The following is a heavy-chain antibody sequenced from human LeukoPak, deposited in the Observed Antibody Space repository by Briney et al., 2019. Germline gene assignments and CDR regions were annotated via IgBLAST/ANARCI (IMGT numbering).Heavy chain of an antibody. D-gene: IGHD6-13*01. CDR3: ARVIAAAGTDD. J-gene: IGHJ4*02. CDR2: IYYSGNT. CDR1: GGSVSSGGYY. Sequence: SQTLSLTCTVSGGSVSSGGYYWSWIRQHPGKGLEWIGYIYYSGNTYYNPSLKSRVTISVDTSKNQFSLKLSSVTAADTAVYYCARVIAAAGTDDWGQGTLVTVSS. V-gene: IGHV4-31*03.